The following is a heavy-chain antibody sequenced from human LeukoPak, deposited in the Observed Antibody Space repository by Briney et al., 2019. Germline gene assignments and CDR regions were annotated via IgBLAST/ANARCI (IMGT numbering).Heavy chain of an antibody. J-gene: IGHJ4*02. Sequence: GGSLRLSCAASGFTFDDYAMHWVRQAPGKGLEWVSGISWNSGSIGYADSVKGRFTISRDNAKNSLYLQMNSLRAEDTALYYCAKLYSSSWSTIDYWGQGTLVTVSS. V-gene: IGHV3-9*01. CDR3: AKLYSSSWSTIDY. CDR2: ISWNSGSI. D-gene: IGHD6-13*01. CDR1: GFTFDDYA.